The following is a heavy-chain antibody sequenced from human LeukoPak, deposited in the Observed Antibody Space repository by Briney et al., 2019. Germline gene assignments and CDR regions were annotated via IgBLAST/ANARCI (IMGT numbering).Heavy chain of an antibody. CDR2: INPNGGGT. D-gene: IGHD2-21*01. V-gene: IGHV1-2*02. CDR1: GYTFTGYD. CDR3: ARGNVVGIPADY. Sequence: GASLKVSCKASGYTFTGYDMHWVRQAPGQGLEWMGGINPNGGGTNYAQKFKGRVTMTRDTSISTAYMELSRLRSDDTAVYYCARGNVVGIPADYRGERTLVTVSS. J-gene: IGHJ4*02.